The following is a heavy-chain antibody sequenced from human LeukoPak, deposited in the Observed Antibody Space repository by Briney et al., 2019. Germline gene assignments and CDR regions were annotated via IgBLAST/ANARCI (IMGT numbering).Heavy chain of an antibody. D-gene: IGHD2-2*01. CDR3: ARYARELDY. CDR1: GFAFSDCY. CDR2: IGGSGGDI. V-gene: IGHV3-11*01. Sequence: TGGSLRLSCAASGFAFSDCYMTWIRQAPGKGLEYISYIGGSGGDITYADSVRGRFTVSRDNAKNSLYLQMNSLRVEDTAVYYCARYARELDYWGQGSLVTVPS. J-gene: IGHJ4*02.